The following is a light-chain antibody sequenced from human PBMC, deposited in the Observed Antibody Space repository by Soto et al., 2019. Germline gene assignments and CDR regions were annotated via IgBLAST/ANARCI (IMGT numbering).Light chain of an antibody. CDR3: QQNDTLPPT. CDR1: QDISNY. J-gene: IGKJ2*01. CDR2: DAS. V-gene: IGKV1-33*01. Sequence: DIQMTQSPSSLSASVGDRVTITCQASQDISNYLNWYQQKPGKAPKLLIYDASNLETGVPSRFSGSGSGTDFTFTISSLQPADIATYYCQQNDTLPPTFGQGTKLEIK.